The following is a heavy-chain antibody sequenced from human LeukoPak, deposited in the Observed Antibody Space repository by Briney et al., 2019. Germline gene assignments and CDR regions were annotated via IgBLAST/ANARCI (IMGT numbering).Heavy chain of an antibody. V-gene: IGHV3-15*01. D-gene: IGHD4-17*01. CDR1: GFTFSNAW. Sequence: VGSLRLSCAASGFTFSNAWMSWVRQAPGKGLEWVGRIKSKTDGGTTDYAAPVKGRFTISRDDSKNTLYLQMNSLKTEDTAVYYCTTDGDYNGDSYYYYYMDVWGKGTTVTISS. CDR3: TTDGDYNGDSYYYYYMDV. CDR2: IKSKTDGGTT. J-gene: IGHJ6*03.